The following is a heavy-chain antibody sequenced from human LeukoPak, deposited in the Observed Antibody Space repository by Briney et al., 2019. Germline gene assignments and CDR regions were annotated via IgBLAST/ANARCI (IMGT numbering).Heavy chain of an antibody. CDR3: AKDRQYSSGWYAIDY. J-gene: IGHJ4*02. V-gene: IGHV3-23*01. D-gene: IGHD6-19*01. CDR1: GFNFCSYA. Sequence: GGSLRLSCAASGFNFCSYAMTWVRQAPGKGLEWVSIILGSGAGTYYADSVQGRFTISRDNSKNTLYLQMISLRAEDTAVYYCAKDRQYSSGWYAIDYWGQGTLVTVSS. CDR2: ILGSGAGT.